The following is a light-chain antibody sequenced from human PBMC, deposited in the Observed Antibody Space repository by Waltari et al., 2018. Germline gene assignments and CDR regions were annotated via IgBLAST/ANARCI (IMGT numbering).Light chain of an antibody. J-gene: IGLJ3*02. V-gene: IGLV2-14*03. CDR2: DVN. CDR1: SDDMGAYNY. CDR3: CSFTSSTTWV. Sequence: QSALTQPASVSGSLGQSITISCTGTSDDMGAYNYVPWYQQHPGRAPKPLISDVNKRPSGLSSRFSASKSGITASLTISGLQAEDEADYYCCSFTSSTTWVFGGGTTLTVL.